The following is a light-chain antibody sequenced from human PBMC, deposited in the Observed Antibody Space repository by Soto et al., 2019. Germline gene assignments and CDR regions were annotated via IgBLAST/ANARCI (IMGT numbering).Light chain of an antibody. CDR3: QQYGSSPQT. V-gene: IGKV3-20*01. CDR1: QSVTSPF. CDR2: SAS. J-gene: IGKJ1*01. Sequence: EIVLTQSPGTLSLSPGERATLSCRASQSVTSPFLAWYQQKPGQPPRLLIYSASGRASGIPDRFSGSGSGTDFTLTISSLEPEDSAVYYCQQYGSSPQTFGQGTKVEV.